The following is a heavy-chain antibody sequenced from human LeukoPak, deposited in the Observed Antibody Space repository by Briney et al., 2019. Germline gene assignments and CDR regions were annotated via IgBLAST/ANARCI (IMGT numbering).Heavy chain of an antibody. D-gene: IGHD6-19*01. CDR2: INASGGST. Sequence: ASVKVSCKASGYTFTNYYIHWVRQAPGQGLEWMGIINASGGSTNYAQNFQGRVTMTRDTSTSTVNMELSSLRSEDTAVYYCARGAEISSGWYLRYNWFDPWGQGTLVTVSS. J-gene: IGHJ5*02. CDR3: ARGAEISSGWYLRYNWFDP. V-gene: IGHV1-46*01. CDR1: GYTFTNYY.